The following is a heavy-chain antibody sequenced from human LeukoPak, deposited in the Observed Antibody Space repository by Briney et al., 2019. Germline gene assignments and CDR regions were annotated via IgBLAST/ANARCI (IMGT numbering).Heavy chain of an antibody. D-gene: IGHD6-13*01. Sequence: GGSLRLSCAASGFTFSGYPIHWVRQAPGKGLEWVAVISYDGSNKYYADSVKGRFTISRDNSKNTLYLQMNSLRAEDTAVYYCAKGRIAAAGLFDPWGQGTLVTVSS. J-gene: IGHJ5*02. V-gene: IGHV3-30-3*02. CDR1: GFTFSGYP. CDR2: ISYDGSNK. CDR3: AKGRIAAAGLFDP.